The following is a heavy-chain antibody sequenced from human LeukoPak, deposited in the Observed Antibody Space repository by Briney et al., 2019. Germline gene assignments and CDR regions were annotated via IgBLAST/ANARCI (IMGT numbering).Heavy chain of an antibody. D-gene: IGHD2-15*01. CDR2: IYTSGST. CDR3: ARGNTLCSGGSCSTNIDY. CDR1: GGSISPYY. V-gene: IGHV4-4*07. Sequence: PSETPSLTCTVSGGSISPYYWSWIRQPAGKGLEWIGRIYTSGSTNYNPSLKSRVTMSVDTSKNQFSLKLSSVTAADTAVYYCARGNTLCSGGSCSTNIDYWGQGTLVTVSS. J-gene: IGHJ4*02.